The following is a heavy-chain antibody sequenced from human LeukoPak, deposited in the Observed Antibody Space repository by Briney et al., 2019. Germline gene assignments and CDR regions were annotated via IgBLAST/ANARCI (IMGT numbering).Heavy chain of an antibody. Sequence: ASVKVSCKASGGTFSSYAISWVRQAPGQGLEWMGRIIPILGIANYAQKFQGRVTITADKSTSTAYMELSSLRSEDTAVYYCARASNDYGTYHDAFDIWGQGTMVTVSS. CDR2: IIPILGIA. J-gene: IGHJ3*02. V-gene: IGHV1-69*04. CDR1: GGTFSSYA. D-gene: IGHD4-17*01. CDR3: ARASNDYGTYHDAFDI.